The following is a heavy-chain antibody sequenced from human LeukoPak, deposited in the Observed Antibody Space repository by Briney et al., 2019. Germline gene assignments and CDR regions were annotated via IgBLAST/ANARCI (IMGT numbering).Heavy chain of an antibody. J-gene: IGHJ4*02. CDR1: GFTFSNYG. CDR2: ISYDGSNK. D-gene: IGHD4-17*01. Sequence: GGSLRLSCAASGFTFSNYGMHWVRQAPGKGLEWVAVISYDGSNKYYADSVKGRFTISRDNSKNTLYLQMNSLRAEDTAVYYCAKDIFEGDYGDYVFVYWGQGTLVTVSS. V-gene: IGHV3-30*18. CDR3: AKDIFEGDYGDYVFVY.